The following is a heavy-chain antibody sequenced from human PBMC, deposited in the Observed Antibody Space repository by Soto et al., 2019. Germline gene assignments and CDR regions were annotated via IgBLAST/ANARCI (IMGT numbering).Heavy chain of an antibody. CDR1: GYMFISYG. V-gene: IGHV1-18*01. CDR2: ISAPNGNT. Sequence: ASVKVSCKASGYMFISYGITWVRQAPGQGLEWMGWISAPNGNTNYAQKFQGRVTMTTETSSTTAYMELRSLRSDDTAVYYCARDPDYYDSSGYYYLPDYWGQGTLVTVSS. J-gene: IGHJ4*02. CDR3: ARDPDYYDSSGYYYLPDY. D-gene: IGHD3-22*01.